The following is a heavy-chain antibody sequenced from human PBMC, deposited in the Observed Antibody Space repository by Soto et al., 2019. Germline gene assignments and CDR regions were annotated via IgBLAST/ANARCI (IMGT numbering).Heavy chain of an antibody. D-gene: IGHD6-6*01. CDR1: GGSISSSSYY. CDR3: ARHGKQLEPYYFDY. Sequence: SETLSLTCTVSGGSISSSSYYWGWIRQPPGKGLEWIGSIYYSGGTYYNPSLKSRVTISVDTSKNQFSLKLSSVTAADTAVYYCARHGKQLEPYYFDYWGQGTLVTVSS. J-gene: IGHJ4*02. V-gene: IGHV4-39*01. CDR2: IYYSGGT.